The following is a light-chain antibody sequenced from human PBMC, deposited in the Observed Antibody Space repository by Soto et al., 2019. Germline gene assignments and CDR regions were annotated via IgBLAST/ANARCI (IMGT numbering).Light chain of an antibody. V-gene: IGKV3-20*01. CDR1: QSVSSNY. J-gene: IGKJ1*01. Sequence: EIVLTQSPGTLSLSPGERATLSFRASQSVSSNYLAWYQQKPGQAPGLLIHGASSRATGIPDRFSGSGSGADFTLTINRLEPEDFAVYYCHQYGTSPWTFGQGTKVDIK. CDR3: HQYGTSPWT. CDR2: GAS.